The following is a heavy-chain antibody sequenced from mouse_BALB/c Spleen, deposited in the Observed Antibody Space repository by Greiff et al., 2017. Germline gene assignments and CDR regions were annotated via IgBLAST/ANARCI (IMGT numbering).Heavy chain of an antibody. CDR2: ISYDGSN. J-gene: IGHJ2*01. CDR1: GYSITSGYY. V-gene: IGHV3-6*02. D-gene: IGHD2-10*02. Sequence: DVKLQESGPGLVKPSQSLSLTCSVTGYSITSGYYWNWIRQFPGNKLEWMGYISYDGSNNYNPSLKNRISITRDTSKNQFFLKLNSVTTEDTATYYCAKYGYFDYWGQGTTLTVSS. CDR3: AKYGYFDY.